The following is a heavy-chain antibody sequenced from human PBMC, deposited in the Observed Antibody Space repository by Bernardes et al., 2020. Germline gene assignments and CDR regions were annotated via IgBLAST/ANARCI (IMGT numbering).Heavy chain of an antibody. J-gene: IGHJ3*02. Sequence: ASVKVSCKASGYTFTGLFMHWVRRAPGQGLEWMGRINPNNGDTDSAQKFQGRVTMTRDTSISTAYMELTRLASDDTAVYYCARGGRGNYHQHDAFDIWGQGTMVTVSS. CDR3: ARGGRGNYHQHDAFDI. CDR2: INPNNGDT. CDR1: GYTFTGLF. D-gene: IGHD1-7*01. V-gene: IGHV1-2*06.